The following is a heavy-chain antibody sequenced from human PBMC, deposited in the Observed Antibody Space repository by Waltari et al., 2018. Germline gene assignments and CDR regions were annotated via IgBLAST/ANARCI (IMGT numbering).Heavy chain of an antibody. V-gene: IGHV3-7*04. CDR1: GFTFSSYW. J-gene: IGHJ4*02. D-gene: IGHD2-21*01. CDR3: ARRRGDHGGFYFDY. Sequence: EVQLVESGGGLVQPGGSLRLSCVASGFTFSSYWMSWVRQAPGKGLEWVANIKQDGSEKYYVDSVKGRFTISRDNAKNSLYLQMNSLRAEDTAVYYCARRRGDHGGFYFDYWGQGTLVTVSS. CDR2: IKQDGSEK.